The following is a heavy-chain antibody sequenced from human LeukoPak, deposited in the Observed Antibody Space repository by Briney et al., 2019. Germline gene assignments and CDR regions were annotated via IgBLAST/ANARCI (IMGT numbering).Heavy chain of an antibody. CDR1: GGSISSISSNNYH. CDR3: ASGYSSGWYLG. D-gene: IGHD6-19*01. CDR2: IYYSGST. V-gene: IGHV4-39*07. J-gene: IGHJ4*02. Sequence: PSETLSLTCIVSGGSISSISSNNYHWGWIRQPPGKGLEWIGSIYYSGSTYYNPSLKSRVTISVDTSKNQFSLKLSSVTAADTAVYYCASGYSSGWYLGWGQGTLDTVSS.